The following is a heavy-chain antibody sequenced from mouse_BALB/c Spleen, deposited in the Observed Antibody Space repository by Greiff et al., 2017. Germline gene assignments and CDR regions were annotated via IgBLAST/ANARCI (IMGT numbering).Heavy chain of an antibody. D-gene: IGHD2-1*01. CDR1: GFNIKDTY. Sequence: LVESGAELVKPGASVKLSCTASGFNIKDTYMHWVKQRPEQGLEWIGRIDPANGNTKYDPKFQGKATITADTSSNTAYLQLSSLTSEDTAVYYCARGNYEYYYAMDYWGQGTSVTVSS. V-gene: IGHV14-3*02. CDR3: ARGNYEYYYAMDY. CDR2: IDPANGNT. J-gene: IGHJ4*01.